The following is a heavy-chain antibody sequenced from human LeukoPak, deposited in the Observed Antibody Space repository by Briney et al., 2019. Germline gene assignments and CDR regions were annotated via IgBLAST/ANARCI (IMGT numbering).Heavy chain of an antibody. CDR1: GGSISTYY. CDR3: AGDPDFGSGSYFDY. J-gene: IGHJ4*02. D-gene: IGHD3-10*01. V-gene: IGHV4-59*01. Sequence: SETLSLTCTVSGGSISTYYWSWIRQPPGKDLEWIGYVHHSGSTNYNPSLKSRATISVDTSRNQFSLNLRSVTAADTAVYYCAGDPDFGSGSYFDYWGQGTLVTVSS. CDR2: VHHSGST.